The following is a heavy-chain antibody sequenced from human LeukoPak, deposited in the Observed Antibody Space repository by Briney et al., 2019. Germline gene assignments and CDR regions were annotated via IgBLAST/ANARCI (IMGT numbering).Heavy chain of an antibody. Sequence: ASVKVSCTASGYTFTSYGLNWVRQATGQGLEWIGWMNPNSGNTGYAQKFQGRVTLTRSTSISTAYMELRSLTSEDTAVYYCAGDYGGNSGWFDPWGQGTLVTVSS. CDR3: AGDYGGNSGWFDP. J-gene: IGHJ5*02. CDR1: GYTFTSYG. D-gene: IGHD4-23*01. CDR2: MNPNSGNT. V-gene: IGHV1-8*01.